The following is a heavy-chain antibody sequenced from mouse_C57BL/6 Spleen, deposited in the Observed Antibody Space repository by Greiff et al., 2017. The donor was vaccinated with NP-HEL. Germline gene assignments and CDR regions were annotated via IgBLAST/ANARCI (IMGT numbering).Heavy chain of an antibody. Sequence: EVKVIESGGGLVKPGGSLKLSCAASGFTFSDYGMHWVRQAPEKGLEWVAYISSGSSTIYYADTVKGRFTISRDNAKNTLFLQMTSLRSEDTAMYYCARRVGDYDYAMDYWGQGTSVTVSS. D-gene: IGHD2-4*01. CDR1: GFTFSDYG. V-gene: IGHV5-17*01. J-gene: IGHJ4*01. CDR2: ISSGSSTI. CDR3: ARRVGDYDYAMDY.